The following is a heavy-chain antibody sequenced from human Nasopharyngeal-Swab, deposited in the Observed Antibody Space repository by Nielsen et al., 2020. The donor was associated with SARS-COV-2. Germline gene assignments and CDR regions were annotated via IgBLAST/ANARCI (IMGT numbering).Heavy chain of an antibody. J-gene: IGHJ6*02. CDR1: GFPLSTSGMC. CDR3: ARMPVQLERPGDYYYYGMDV. CDR2: IDWDDDK. D-gene: IGHD1-1*01. V-gene: IGHV2-70*01. Sequence: SGPTLVKPTQTLTLTCTFSGFPLSTSGMCVSWIRQPPGKALEWLALIDWDDDKYYSTSLKTRLTISKDTSKNQVVLTMTNMDPVDTATYYCARMPVQLERPGDYYYYGMDVWGQGTTVTVSS.